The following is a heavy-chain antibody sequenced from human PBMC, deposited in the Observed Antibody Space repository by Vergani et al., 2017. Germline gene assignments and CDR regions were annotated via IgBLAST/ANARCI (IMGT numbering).Heavy chain of an antibody. Sequence: QVQLQESGPGLVKPSQTLSLTCTVSGGSISSGSYYWSWIRQPAGKGLEWIGRIYTSGSTNYNPSLKSRVTMSVDTSKNQFSLKLSSVTAADTAVYYCASARARYYFDYWGQGTLVTVSS. CDR2: IYTSGST. D-gene: IGHD3-10*01. V-gene: IGHV4-61*02. CDR1: GGSISSGSYY. CDR3: ASARARYYFDY. J-gene: IGHJ4*02.